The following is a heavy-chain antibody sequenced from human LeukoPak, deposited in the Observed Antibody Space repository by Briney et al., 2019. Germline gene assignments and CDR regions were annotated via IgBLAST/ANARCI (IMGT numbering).Heavy chain of an antibody. J-gene: IGHJ4*02. V-gene: IGHV3-30*02. CDR2: IRYDGSNK. D-gene: IGHD6-19*01. Sequence: PGGSLRLSCAASGFTFSSYGMHWVRQAPGKGLEWVAFIRYDGSNKYYADSVKGRFTISRDNSKNTLYLQMNSLRAEDTAVYYCAKDMDRIAVAGFGYWGQGTLVTVSS. CDR1: GFTFSSYG. CDR3: AKDMDRIAVAGFGY.